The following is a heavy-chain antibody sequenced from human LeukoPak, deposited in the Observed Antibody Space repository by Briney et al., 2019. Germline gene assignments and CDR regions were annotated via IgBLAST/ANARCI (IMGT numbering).Heavy chain of an antibody. J-gene: IGHJ6*02. V-gene: IGHV3-33*01. CDR2: IWYDGSNK. D-gene: IGHD2-2*01. CDR1: GFTFSSYG. CDR3: ARDALYCSSTSCYYYGMDV. Sequence: GGSLRLSCAASGFTFSSYGMHWVRQAPGKGLEWVAVIWYDGSNKYYADSVKGRFTISRGNSKNTLYLQMNSLRAEDTAVYYCARDALYCSSTSCYYYGMDVWGQGTTVTVSS.